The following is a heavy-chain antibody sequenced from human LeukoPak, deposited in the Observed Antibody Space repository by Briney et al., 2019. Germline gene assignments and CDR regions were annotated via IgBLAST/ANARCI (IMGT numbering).Heavy chain of an antibody. J-gene: IGHJ4*02. D-gene: IGHD5-18*01. CDR3: ARAMYSYGFYFDY. CDR2: IFYSGNT. V-gene: IGHV4-30-4*01. Sequence: SETLSLTCTVSGDSISSGAYYWTWHRQPPGKGLEWIGYIFYSGNTCYNPSLKSRVTISEDTSKNQFSLKRSSVTAADTAVYYCARAMYSYGFYFDYWGQGSLVTVSS. CDR1: GDSISSGAYY.